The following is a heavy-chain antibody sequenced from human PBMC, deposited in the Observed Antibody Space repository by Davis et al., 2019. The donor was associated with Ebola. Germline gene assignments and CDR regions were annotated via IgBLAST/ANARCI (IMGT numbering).Heavy chain of an antibody. CDR3: ARRRGLGYCSGGSCYRAWFDP. CDR1: GGSISSSSYY. J-gene: IGHJ5*02. Sequence: SETLSLTCTVSGGSISSSSYYWGWIRQPPGKGLEWIGYIYYSGSTNYNPSLKSRVTISVDTSKNQFSLKLSSVTAADTAVYYCARRRGLGYCSGGSCYRAWFDPWGQGTLVTVSS. CDR2: IYYSGST. V-gene: IGHV4-39*07. D-gene: IGHD2-15*01.